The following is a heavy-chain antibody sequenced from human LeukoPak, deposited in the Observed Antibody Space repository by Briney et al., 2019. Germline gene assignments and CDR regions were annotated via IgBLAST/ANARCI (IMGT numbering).Heavy chain of an antibody. V-gene: IGHV3-30-3*01. CDR2: ISYDGSNK. Sequence: GRSLRLSCTASGFTFSSYAMYWVRQAPGKGLEWVAVISYDGSNKYYADSVKGRFTISRDNSKNTLYLQMNSLRAEDTAVYYCARQGAGYDSSGYYSDWFDPWGQGTLVTVSS. CDR1: GFTFSSYA. CDR3: ARQGAGYDSSGYYSDWFDP. J-gene: IGHJ5*02. D-gene: IGHD3-22*01.